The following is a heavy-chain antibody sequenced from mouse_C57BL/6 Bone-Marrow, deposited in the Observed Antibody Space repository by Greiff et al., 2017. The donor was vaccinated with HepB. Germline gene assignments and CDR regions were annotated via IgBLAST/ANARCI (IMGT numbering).Heavy chain of an antibody. Sequence: EVKLQESGPGLVKPSQSLSLTCSVTGYSITSGYYWNWIRQFPGNKLEWMGYISYDGSNNYNPSLKNRISITRDTSKNQFFLKLNSVTTEDTATYYCARDYYYGTSAMDYWGQGTSVTVSS. CDR2: ISYDGSN. V-gene: IGHV3-6*01. CDR3: ARDYYYGTSAMDY. J-gene: IGHJ4*01. CDR1: GYSITSGYY. D-gene: IGHD1-1*01.